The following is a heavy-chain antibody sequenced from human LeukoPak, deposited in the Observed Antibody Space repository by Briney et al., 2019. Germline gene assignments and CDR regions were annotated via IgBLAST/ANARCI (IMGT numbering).Heavy chain of an antibody. J-gene: IGHJ5*02. CDR1: GYTFTGYY. D-gene: IGHD3-22*01. CDR2: INPNSGGT. V-gene: IGHV1-2*02. CDR3: ARDFFGDSSGYYYGLFWFDP. Sequence: ASVKVSCKASGYTFTGYYMHWVRQAPGQGLEWMGWINPNSGGTNYAQKFQGRVTMTRDTSISTAYMELSRLRSDDTAVYYCARDFFGDSSGYYYGLFWFDPWGQGTLVTVSS.